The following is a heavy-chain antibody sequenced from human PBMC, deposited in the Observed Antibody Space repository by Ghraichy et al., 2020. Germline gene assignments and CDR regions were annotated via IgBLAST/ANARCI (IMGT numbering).Heavy chain of an antibody. CDR1: GLTFSSSS. CDR2: IRGDSTNI. CDR3: GRGIRAPGGRPSTFEY. Sequence: GGSLRLSCAASGLTFSSSSMSWVRQAPGKGLEWVSSIRGDSTNIYYADSVKGRFTISRDNAENSVYLQMNGLRAEDTAVYFCGRGIRAPGGRPSTFEYWGQGTLVTVSS. D-gene: IGHD2-8*02. V-gene: IGHV3-21*01. J-gene: IGHJ4*02.